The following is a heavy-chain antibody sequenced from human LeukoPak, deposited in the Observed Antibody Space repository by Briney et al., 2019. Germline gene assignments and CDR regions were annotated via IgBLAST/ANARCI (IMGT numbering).Heavy chain of an antibody. D-gene: IGHD4-17*01. J-gene: IGHJ4*02. V-gene: IGHV4-38-2*01. CDR3: ARFGDYGGGH. CDR1: GYSISSGYY. Sequence: SETLSLTYAVSGYSISSGYYWGWIRQPPGKGLEWIGSIYHSGSTYYNPSLKSRVTISVDTSKNQFSLKLSSVTAADTAVYYCARFGDYGGGHWGQGTLVTVSS. CDR2: IYHSGST.